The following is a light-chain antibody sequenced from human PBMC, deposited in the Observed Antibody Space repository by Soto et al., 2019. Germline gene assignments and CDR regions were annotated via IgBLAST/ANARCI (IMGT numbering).Light chain of an antibody. V-gene: IGKV3-15*01. Sequence: EIVMTHSPATLSVSPGEGATLFCRASQGIGDTLAWYQQKPGQTPRLLIYDTSIRATGVPARFSGSRSGAEFTLTISSLQSEDFAVYYCQHYVTLPLTVGGGTKVE. CDR1: QGIGDT. CDR3: QHYVTLPLT. J-gene: IGKJ4*01. CDR2: DTS.